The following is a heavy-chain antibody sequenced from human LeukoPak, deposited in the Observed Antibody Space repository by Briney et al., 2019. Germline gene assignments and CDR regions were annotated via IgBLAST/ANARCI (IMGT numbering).Heavy chain of an antibody. CDR2: ISSSSSYI. V-gene: IGHV3-21*01. D-gene: IGHD6-19*01. CDR3: ARDPTSPYSSGWYGVDY. J-gene: IGHJ4*02. CDR1: GFTFSSYS. Sequence: GRSLRLSCAASGFTFSSYSMNWVRQAPGKGLEWVSSISSSSSYIYYADSVKGRFTISRDNAKNSLYLQMNSLRAEDTAVYYCARDPTSPYSSGWYGVDYWGQGTLVTVSS.